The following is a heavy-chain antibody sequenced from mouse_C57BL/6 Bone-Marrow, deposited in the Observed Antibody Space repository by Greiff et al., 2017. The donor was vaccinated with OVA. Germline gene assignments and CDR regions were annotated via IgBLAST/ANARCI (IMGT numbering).Heavy chain of an antibody. D-gene: IGHD3-2*02. CDR2: ISYDGSN. CDR3: ARDRDSSGYLFAY. V-gene: IGHV3-6*01. Sequence: DVKLQESGPGLVKPSQSLSLTCSVTGYSITSGYYWNWIRQFPGNKLEWMGYISYDGSNNYNPSLKNRISITRDTSKNQFFLKLNSVTTEDTATYYCARDRDSSGYLFAYWGQGTLVTVSA. J-gene: IGHJ3*01. CDR1: GYSITSGYY.